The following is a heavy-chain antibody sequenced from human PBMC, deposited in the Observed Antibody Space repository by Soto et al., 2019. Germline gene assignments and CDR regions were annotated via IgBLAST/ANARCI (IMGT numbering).Heavy chain of an antibody. CDR1: GASISTYY. CDR2: IYYSGST. CDR3: AKTYYDFWSGDYYYYMDV. J-gene: IGHJ6*03. Sequence: LSLTCTVSGASISTYYWSWIRQPPGKGLEWIGYIYYSGSTNYNPSLESRVTISVDTSKNQFSLKLTSVTAADTAAYYCAKTYYDFWSGDYYYYMDVWGKGTTVTVSS. D-gene: IGHD3-3*01. V-gene: IGHV4-59*01.